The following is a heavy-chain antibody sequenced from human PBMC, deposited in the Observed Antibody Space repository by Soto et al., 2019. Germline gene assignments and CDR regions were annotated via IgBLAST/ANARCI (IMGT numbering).Heavy chain of an antibody. V-gene: IGHV4-59*01. CDR2: IYYSGST. J-gene: IGHJ3*02. D-gene: IGHD3-10*01. CDR3: ARDTGITMVRGVITPDAFDI. CDR1: GGSISSYY. Sequence: PSETLSLTCTVSGGSISSYYWSWIRQPPGKGLEWIGYIYYSGSTNYNPSLKSRVTISVDTSKNQFSLKLSSVTAADTAVYYCARDTGITMVRGVITPDAFDIWGQGTMVTVS.